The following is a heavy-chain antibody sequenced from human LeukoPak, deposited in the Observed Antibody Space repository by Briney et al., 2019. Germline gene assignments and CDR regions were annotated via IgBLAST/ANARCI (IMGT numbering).Heavy chain of an antibody. CDR3: ARGGGSYYEVDY. CDR2: IRYDGSNK. D-gene: IGHD1-26*01. V-gene: IGHV3-30*02. J-gene: IGHJ4*02. Sequence: HPGGSLRLSCAASGFTFSSYGMHWVRQAPGKGLEWVAFIRYDGSNKYYADSVKGRFTISRDNSKNTLYLQMNSLRAEDTAVYYCARGGGSYYEVDYWGQGTLVTVSS. CDR1: GFTFSSYG.